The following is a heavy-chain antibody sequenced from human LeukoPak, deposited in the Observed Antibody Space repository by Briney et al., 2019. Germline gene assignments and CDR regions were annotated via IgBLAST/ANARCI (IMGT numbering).Heavy chain of an antibody. J-gene: IGHJ4*02. Sequence: GESLKISXKGSGYSFTSYWIGWVRQMPGKGLEWMGIIYPGDSDTIYSPSFQGQVTISAGKSISTAYLQWSSLKASDTAMYYCARHGEVARPDYWGQGTLVTVSS. CDR2: IYPGDSDT. CDR3: ARHGEVARPDY. V-gene: IGHV5-51*01. CDR1: GYSFTSYW. D-gene: IGHD2-15*01.